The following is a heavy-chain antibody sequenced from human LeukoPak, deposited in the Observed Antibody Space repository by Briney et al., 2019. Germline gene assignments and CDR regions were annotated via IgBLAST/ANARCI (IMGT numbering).Heavy chain of an antibody. CDR3: AKDPYYYGSGSYFDY. Sequence: GASLRLSCAASGFTFSSYAMSWARQAPGKGLEWVSTVSSSGGNTYYADSVKGRFTISRDNSKNTLYLQMNSLRAEDTAVYYCAKDPYYYGSGSYFDYWGQGTLVTVSS. J-gene: IGHJ4*02. CDR2: VSSSGGNT. V-gene: IGHV3-23*01. D-gene: IGHD3-10*01. CDR1: GFTFSSYA.